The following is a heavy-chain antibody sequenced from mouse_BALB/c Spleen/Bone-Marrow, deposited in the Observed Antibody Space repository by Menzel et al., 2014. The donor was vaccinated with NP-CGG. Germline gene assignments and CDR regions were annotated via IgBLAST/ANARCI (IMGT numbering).Heavy chain of an antibody. Sequence: EVKVVESGGGLVKPGGSLKLSCAASGFTFSDYYMYWVRQTPEKRLEWVATISDGGSYTYYPDSVKGRFTISRDNAKNNLYLQMSSLKSEDTAMYYCARGGQLGAMDYWGQGTSVTVSS. CDR2: ISDGGSYT. J-gene: IGHJ4*01. V-gene: IGHV5-4*02. D-gene: IGHD3-2*01. CDR1: GFTFSDYY. CDR3: ARGGQLGAMDY.